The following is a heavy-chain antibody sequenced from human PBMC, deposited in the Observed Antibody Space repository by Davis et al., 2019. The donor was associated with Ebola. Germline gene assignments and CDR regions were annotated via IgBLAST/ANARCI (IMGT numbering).Heavy chain of an antibody. J-gene: IGHJ4*02. D-gene: IGHD4-11*01. CDR3: ARGYDYGNYVLNY. V-gene: IGHV1-2*02. CDR2: INPHSGGT. Sequence: ASVKVSCKASGFTFTDYYMHWVRQAPGQGLEWMGWINPHSGGTDNAQTFQGRVTMTRDTSISTAYMELSSLRSDDTAVYYCARGYDYGNYVLNYWGQGTLVTVSS. CDR1: GFTFTDYY.